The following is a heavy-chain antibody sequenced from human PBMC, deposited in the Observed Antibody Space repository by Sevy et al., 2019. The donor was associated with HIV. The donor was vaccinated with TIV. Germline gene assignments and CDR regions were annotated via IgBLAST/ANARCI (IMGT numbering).Heavy chain of an antibody. V-gene: IGHV3-30*18. D-gene: IGHD2-8*01. J-gene: IGHJ4*02. CDR3: AKDRALMVFAGNDF. CDR2: ISKNGSNK. Sequence: GGSLRLSCEASGFSFSSFGMHWVRQTPGKGLEWVALISKNGSNKYYADSVKGRFNIFRDNFNNKPNLQMNGLRVDDTAVYHCAKDRALMVFAGNDFWGQGTLVTVSS. CDR1: GFSFSSFG.